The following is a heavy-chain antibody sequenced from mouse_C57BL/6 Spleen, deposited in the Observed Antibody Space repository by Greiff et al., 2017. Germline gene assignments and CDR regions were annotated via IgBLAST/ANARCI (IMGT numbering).Heavy chain of an antibody. CDR1: GYTFTDYY. CDR3: ARDPSSRYFDY. Sequence: VQLQQSGAELVRPGASVKLSCKASGYTFTDYYINWVKQRPGQGLEWIARIYPGSGNTYYNEKFKGKATLTAEKSSSTAYMQLSSLTSEDSAVYFCARDPSSRYFDYWGQGTTLTVSS. CDR2: IYPGSGNT. J-gene: IGHJ2*01. V-gene: IGHV1-76*01.